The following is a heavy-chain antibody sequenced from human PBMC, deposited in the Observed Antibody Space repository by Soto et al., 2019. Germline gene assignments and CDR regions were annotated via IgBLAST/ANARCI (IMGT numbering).Heavy chain of an antibody. CDR1: GDTFTDYY. CDR3: ARVGHVVVVTAALDY. J-gene: IGHJ4*02. Sequence: QVQLMQSGAEVKKPGASVKVSCKASGDTFTDYYIHWVRQAPGQGLEWMGTVNPSGGHTTYAQHFLGRVTRPRDTPNSPLYMELTSLTSDDTAIYDCARVGHVVVVTAALDYWGQGTLVTVSS. V-gene: IGHV1-46*01. D-gene: IGHD2-21*02. CDR2: VNPSGGHT.